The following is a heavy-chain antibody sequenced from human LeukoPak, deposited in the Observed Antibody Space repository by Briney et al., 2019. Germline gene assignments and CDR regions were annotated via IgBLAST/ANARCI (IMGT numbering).Heavy chain of an antibody. V-gene: IGHV4-39*01. CDR1: GGSISSSSYY. CDR2: FYYIGIT. D-gene: IGHD3-22*01. J-gene: IGHJ4*02. Sequence: SETLSLTCTVSGGSISSSSYYWGWIRQPPGKGLEWIGSFYYIGITYYNPSLKTRVTMSVATSKNQFSLKLSSVTAADTAVYYCSAYYYDTSAAYYFDYWGQGTLVTVSS. CDR3: SAYYYDTSAAYYFDY.